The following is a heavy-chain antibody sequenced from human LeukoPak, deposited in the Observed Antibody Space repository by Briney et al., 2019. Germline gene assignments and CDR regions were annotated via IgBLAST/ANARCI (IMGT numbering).Heavy chain of an antibody. J-gene: IGHJ6*02. Sequence: SETLSLTCTVSGGSISSGDYYWSWIRQPPGKGLEWIGYIYYSGSTYYNPSLKSRVTISVDTSKNQFSLKLSSVTAADTAVYYCATETATIGDDYYYYYGMDVWGQGTTVTVSS. D-gene: IGHD5-24*01. CDR3: ATETATIGDDYYYYYGMDV. CDR2: IYYSGST. CDR1: GGSISSGDYY. V-gene: IGHV4-30-4*01.